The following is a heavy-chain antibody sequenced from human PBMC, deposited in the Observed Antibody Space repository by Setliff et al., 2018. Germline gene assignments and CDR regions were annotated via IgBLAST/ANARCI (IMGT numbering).Heavy chain of an antibody. CDR1: GGSFDSGTHY. D-gene: IGHD3-9*01. CDR3: AGTPARGTTWLSPFDY. V-gene: IGHV4-61*02. Sequence: TSETLSLTCTVTGGSFDSGTHYWSWIRQPAGKVPEWIGLIQGTGNTNYNPSLQSRATISIDTSKNQISLKINSVTAADTALYSCAGTPARGTTWLSPFDYWGQGIQVTVSS. J-gene: IGHJ4*02. CDR2: IQGTGNT.